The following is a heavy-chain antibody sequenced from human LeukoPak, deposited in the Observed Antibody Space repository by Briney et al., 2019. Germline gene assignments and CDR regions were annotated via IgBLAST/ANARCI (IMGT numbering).Heavy chain of an antibody. Sequence: GASVTVSCKASGGTFSSYAISWVRQAPGQGLEWMGGIIPIFGTANYAQKFQGRVTITADKSTSTAYMELSSLRSEDTAVYYCARGRAASVYFDYWGQGTLVTVSS. CDR1: GGTFSSYA. J-gene: IGHJ4*02. CDR3: ARGRAASVYFDY. D-gene: IGHD6-13*01. V-gene: IGHV1-69*06. CDR2: IIPIFGTA.